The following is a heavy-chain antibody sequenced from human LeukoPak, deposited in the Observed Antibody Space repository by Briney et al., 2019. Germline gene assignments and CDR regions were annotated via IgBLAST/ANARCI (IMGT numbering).Heavy chain of an antibody. CDR3: AKVPSSSWYTSGY. CDR1: GFTFSSYA. D-gene: IGHD6-13*01. V-gene: IGHV3-23*01. CDR2: ISGSGGST. Sequence: AGGSLRLSCAASGFTFSSYAMSWVRQAPGKGLEWVSAISGSGGSTYYADSVKGRFTISRDNSKNTLYLQMNSLRAEDTAVYYCAKVPSSSWYTSGYWGQGTLVTVSS. J-gene: IGHJ4*02.